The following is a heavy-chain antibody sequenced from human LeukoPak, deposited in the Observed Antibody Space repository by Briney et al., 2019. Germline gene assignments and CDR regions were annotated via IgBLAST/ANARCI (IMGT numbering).Heavy chain of an antibody. D-gene: IGHD3-16*01. CDR2: IFSDGSNE. V-gene: IGHV3-30*03. J-gene: IGHJ3*01. Sequence: GGSLRLSCAASGFTFTTYWMHWVRQAPGKGLEWVALIFSDGSNEYYADSVKGRFTISRDNSKNTLYLQINGLTSEDTAVYSCARGIWETNSVAFDLWGQGTMVIVS. CDR3: ARGIWETNSVAFDL. CDR1: GFTFTTYW.